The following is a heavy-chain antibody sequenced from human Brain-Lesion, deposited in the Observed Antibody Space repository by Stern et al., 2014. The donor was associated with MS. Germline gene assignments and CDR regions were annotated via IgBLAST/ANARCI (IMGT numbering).Heavy chain of an antibody. CDR1: GYSITSAAFS. CDR2: MYYGGSP. CDR3: ARGRSRVLPPLDP. Sequence: QVQLQESGSGLVKPSQTLSLTCSVSGYSITSAAFSWTWIRQAPGKGLEWIGYMYYGGSPLYNPSLRSRVNISVDTSKNQFSLRLNSVTAADTAVYYCARGRSRVLPPLDPWGQGTLVTVSS. V-gene: IGHV4-30-2*01. D-gene: IGHD2-2*01. J-gene: IGHJ5*02.